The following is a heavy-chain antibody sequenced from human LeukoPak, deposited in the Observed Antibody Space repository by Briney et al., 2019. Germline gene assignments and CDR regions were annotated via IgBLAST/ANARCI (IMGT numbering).Heavy chain of an antibody. J-gene: IGHJ4*02. CDR3: ATRRGYCSGGNCNYYFDY. Sequence: SETLSLTCTVSGGSISSYYWNWIRQPPGKGLEWIGYIYSSGSTNYNPSPKSRVTISVDTSKNQFSLKLSSVTAADTAVYYCATRRGYCSGGNCNYYFDYWGQGTLVTVSS. CDR2: IYSSGST. CDR1: GGSISSYY. D-gene: IGHD2-15*01. V-gene: IGHV4-59*01.